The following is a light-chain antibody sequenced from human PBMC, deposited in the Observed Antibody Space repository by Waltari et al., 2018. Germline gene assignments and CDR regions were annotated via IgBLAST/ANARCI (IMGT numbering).Light chain of an antibody. CDR2: WAS. CDR3: QQYYTSPYT. J-gene: IGKJ2*01. V-gene: IGKV4-1*01. CDR1: QSLLYNSNNKNY. Sequence: DIVMTQSPDSLAVSLGERATINCKSNQSLLYNSNNKNYLAWYQQKAVQPPKLITYWASSREYGVPDRFSASGSGTDFTLTISSLQAEDVAVYYCQQYYTSPYTFGQGTKLEIK.